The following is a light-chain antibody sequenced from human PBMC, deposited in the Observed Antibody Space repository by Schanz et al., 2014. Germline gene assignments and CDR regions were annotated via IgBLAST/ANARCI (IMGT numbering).Light chain of an antibody. CDR2: GAS. V-gene: IGKV3-20*01. CDR3: QQYGSSPST. Sequence: EVVLTQSPGTLSLSPGERATLSCRASQSISSSYLAWYQQKPGQAPRLLIYGASNRATGFPDRFSGSGSGTDFTLTISSLEPEDFAVYYCQQYGSSPSTFGQGTKVEI. J-gene: IGKJ1*01. CDR1: QSISSSY.